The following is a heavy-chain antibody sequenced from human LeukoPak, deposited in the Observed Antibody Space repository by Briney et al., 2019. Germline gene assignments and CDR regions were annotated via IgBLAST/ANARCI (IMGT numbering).Heavy chain of an antibody. Sequence: PGGSLRLSCAASGFTFSSYSMNWVRQAPGKGLEWVSGINWNGGSTGYADSVKGRFTISRDNAKNSLYLQMNSLRAEDTALYYCARGTAFWGVIVAWGQGTMVTVSS. J-gene: IGHJ5*02. CDR1: GFTFSSYS. D-gene: IGHD3-16*02. CDR3: ARGTAFWGVIVA. CDR2: INWNGGST. V-gene: IGHV3-20*04.